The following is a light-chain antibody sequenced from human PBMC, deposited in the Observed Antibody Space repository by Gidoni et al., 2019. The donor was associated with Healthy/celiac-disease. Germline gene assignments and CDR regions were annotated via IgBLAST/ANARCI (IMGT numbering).Light chain of an antibody. V-gene: IGKV1-33*01. CDR2: DAS. Sequence: DIQMTQSPSSLSASVGDRVTITCQASQDISNSLNWYQQKPGKAPKLLIYDASNLETGVPSRFSGSGSGTDFTFTISSLQPEDIATYYCQQYDNLPTFGGXTKVEIK. CDR3: QQYDNLPT. CDR1: QDISNS. J-gene: IGKJ4*01.